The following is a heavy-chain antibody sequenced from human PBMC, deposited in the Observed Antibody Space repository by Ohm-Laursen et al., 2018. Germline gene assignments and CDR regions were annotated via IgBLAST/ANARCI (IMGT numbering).Heavy chain of an antibody. J-gene: IGHJ6*02. V-gene: IGHV1-58*01. CDR3: ARDIKGYYGMDV. CDR2: IVVGSGNT. CDR1: GFTFTSSA. Sequence: VASVKVSCKASGFTFTSSAVQWVRQARGQRLEWIGWIVVGSGNTNYAQKFQERVTITRDMSTSTAYMELSRLRSDDTAVYYCARDIKGYYGMDVWGQGTTVTVSS. D-gene: IGHD3-10*01.